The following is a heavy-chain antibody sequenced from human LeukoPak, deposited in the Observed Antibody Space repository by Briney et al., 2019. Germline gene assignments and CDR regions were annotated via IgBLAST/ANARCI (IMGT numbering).Heavy chain of an antibody. J-gene: IGHJ6*02. D-gene: IGHD1-14*01. CDR1: GYTFTSYD. Sequence: GASVKVSCKASGYTFTSYDINWVRQATGQGLEWMGWMNPNSGNTGYAQKFQGRVTMTRNTSISTAYMELSSLRSEDTAVYYCARGSRNGHTFNYYYGMDVWGQGTTVTVSS. V-gene: IGHV1-8*01. CDR3: ARGSRNGHTFNYYYGMDV. CDR2: MNPNSGNT.